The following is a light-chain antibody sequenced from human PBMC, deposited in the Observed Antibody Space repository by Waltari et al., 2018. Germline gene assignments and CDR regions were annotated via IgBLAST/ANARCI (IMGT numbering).Light chain of an antibody. CDR2: RNH. J-gene: IGLJ1*01. CDR3: ASWDDSLRGV. Sequence: QSVLTQPPSASGTPGQRVTISCSCLRPNIGSTSVTWYQQLPGTAPKHLICRNHERHSGVPDRFSGSKSGTSASLAISGLRSEDEADYYCASWDDSLRGVFGTGTKVTVL. CDR1: RPNIGSTS. V-gene: IGLV1-47*01.